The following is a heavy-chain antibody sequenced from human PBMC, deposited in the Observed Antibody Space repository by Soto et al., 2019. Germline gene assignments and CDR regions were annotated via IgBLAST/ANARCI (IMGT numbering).Heavy chain of an antibody. CDR3: ARDLRITIFGVVIIDDFDY. CDR1: GFTFSSYS. J-gene: IGHJ4*02. CDR2: ISSSSSYI. V-gene: IGHV3-21*01. Sequence: GGSLRLSCAASGFTFSSYSMNWVRQAPGKGLEWVSSISSSSSYIYYADSVKGRFTISRDNAKNSLYLQMNSLRAEDTAVYYCARDLRITIFGVVIIDDFDYWGQGTLVTVSS. D-gene: IGHD3-3*01.